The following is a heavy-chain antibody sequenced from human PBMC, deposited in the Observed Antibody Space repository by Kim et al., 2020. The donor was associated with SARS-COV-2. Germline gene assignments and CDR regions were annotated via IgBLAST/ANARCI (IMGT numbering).Heavy chain of an antibody. CDR3: AKDSSSNERTPGDY. J-gene: IGHJ4*02. V-gene: IGHV3-30*18. CDR1: GFTFSSYG. Sequence: GGSLRLSCAASGFTFSSYGMHWVRQAPGKGLEWVAVISYDGSNKYYADSVKGRFTISRDNSKNTLYLQMNSLRAEDTAVYYCAKDSSSNERTPGDYWGQGTLVTVSS. CDR2: ISYDGSNK. D-gene: IGHD6-6*01.